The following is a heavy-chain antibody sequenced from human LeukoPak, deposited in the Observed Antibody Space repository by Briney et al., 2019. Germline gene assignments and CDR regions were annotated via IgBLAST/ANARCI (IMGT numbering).Heavy chain of an antibody. CDR3: AGERPPPLGCCSSTSCSGGY. J-gene: IGHJ4*02. Sequence: TSETLSLTCAVYGGSFSGYYWSWIRQPPGKGLEWIGEINHSGSTNYNPSLKSRVTISVDTSKNQFSLKLSSVTAADTAVYYCAGERPPPLGCCSSTSCSGGYWGKGTLVTVSS. CDR2: INHSGST. CDR1: GGSFSGYY. D-gene: IGHD2-2*01. V-gene: IGHV4-34*01.